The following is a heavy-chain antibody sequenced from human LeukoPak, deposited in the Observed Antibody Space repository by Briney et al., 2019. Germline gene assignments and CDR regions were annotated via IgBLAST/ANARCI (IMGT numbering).Heavy chain of an antibody. CDR3: ARWIEITIFGVLDV. D-gene: IGHD3-3*01. CDR2: ISAYNGNT. Sequence: GASVKVSCKASGYTFTSYGISWVRQAPGQGLEWMGWISAYNGNTNYAQKLQGRVTMTTDTSTSTAYMELRSLRSDDTAVYYCARWIEITIFGVLDVWGKGTTVTVSS. J-gene: IGHJ6*04. CDR1: GYTFTSYG. V-gene: IGHV1-18*01.